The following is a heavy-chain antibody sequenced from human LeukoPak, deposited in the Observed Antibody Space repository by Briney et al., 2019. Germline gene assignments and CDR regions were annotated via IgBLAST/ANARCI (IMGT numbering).Heavy chain of an antibody. V-gene: IGHV3-21*01. Sequence: PGGSLRLSCAASGFTFSSYSMNWVRQAPGKGLEWVSSISSSSSYIYYADSVKGRFTISRDNAKNSLYLQMNSLRAEDTAEYYCARVAYCGGDCLHDAFDIWGQGTMVTVSS. CDR1: GFTFSSYS. J-gene: IGHJ3*02. D-gene: IGHD2-21*02. CDR3: ARVAYCGGDCLHDAFDI. CDR2: ISSSSSYI.